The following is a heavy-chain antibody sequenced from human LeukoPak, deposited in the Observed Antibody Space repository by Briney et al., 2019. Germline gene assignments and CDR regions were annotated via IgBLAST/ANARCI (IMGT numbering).Heavy chain of an antibody. V-gene: IGHV4-30-4*01. CDR1: GGSSRSGDYF. Sequence: SETLSLTCAVSGGSSRSGDYFWSWIRQPPGKGLEWIGHIHYSGNTYYNPSLKSRVTISVDTSKNQFSLKLSSVTAADTAVYYCARLYSSSFPLYWGQGTLVTVSS. J-gene: IGHJ4*02. CDR2: IHYSGNT. CDR3: ARLYSSSFPLY. D-gene: IGHD6-6*01.